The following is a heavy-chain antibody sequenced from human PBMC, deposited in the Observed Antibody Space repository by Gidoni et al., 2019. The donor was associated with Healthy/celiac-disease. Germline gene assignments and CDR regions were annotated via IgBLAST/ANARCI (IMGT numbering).Heavy chain of an antibody. CDR1: GFTFRNAW. CDR2: IKSKTDGGTT. Sequence: EVQLVESGGGLVKPGGSLRLSCAASGFTFRNAWMSWVRQAPGKGLEWVGRIKSKTDGGTTDYAAPVKGRFTISRDDSKNTLYLQMNSLKTEDTAVYYCTTDLWFGELGEFFDYWGQGTLVTVSS. J-gene: IGHJ4*02. V-gene: IGHV3-15*01. D-gene: IGHD3-10*01. CDR3: TTDLWFGELGEFFDY.